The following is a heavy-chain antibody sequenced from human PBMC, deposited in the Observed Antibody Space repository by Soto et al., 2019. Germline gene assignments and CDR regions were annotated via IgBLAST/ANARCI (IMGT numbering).Heavy chain of an antibody. J-gene: IGHJ3*02. Sequence: GESLKISCKVSGYSFTSYLIGWVRQKPGKGLEWMGIINPGDSEARYSPSFQGQVTFSVDWRSGTAYLQWDKLKASDTAMYYCARPPYDSSGPDGDIWGQGTMVTVSS. D-gene: IGHD3-22*01. CDR2: INPGDSEA. V-gene: IGHV5-51*01. CDR3: ARPPYDSSGPDGDI. CDR1: GYSFTSYL.